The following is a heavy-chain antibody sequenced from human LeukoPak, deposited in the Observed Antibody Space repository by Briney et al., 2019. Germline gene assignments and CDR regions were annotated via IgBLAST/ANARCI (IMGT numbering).Heavy chain of an antibody. D-gene: IGHD2-15*01. CDR3: GRSRRINASLYYYMDV. Sequence: PGGSLRLSCAASGFTFSSYAITWVRQAPGKGLEWVSSIRSTGDSTFYADSVKGRFTISRDNSKNTMYLLMNSLRTEDTAVYYCGRSRRINASLYYYMDVWGKGTTVTVSS. CDR2: IRSTGDST. V-gene: IGHV3-23*01. J-gene: IGHJ6*03. CDR1: GFTFSSYA.